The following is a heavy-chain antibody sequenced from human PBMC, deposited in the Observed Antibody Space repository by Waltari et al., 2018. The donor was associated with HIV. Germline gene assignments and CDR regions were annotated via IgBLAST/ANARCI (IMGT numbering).Heavy chain of an antibody. CDR2: IKPDGSTI. Sequence: EVPLVESGGGLVQPGGSLPLTCASRGVSFRSYWLNWVRQAPGKGLEWVANIKPDGSTIYYVDSVKGRFSIARDNAQNSLYLHMNTLRVEDAAVYFCATSGYRTGPFDHWGQGTPVTVSS. J-gene: IGHJ4*02. V-gene: IGHV3-7*01. CDR1: GVSFRSYW. CDR3: ATSGYRTGPFDH. D-gene: IGHD5-12*01.